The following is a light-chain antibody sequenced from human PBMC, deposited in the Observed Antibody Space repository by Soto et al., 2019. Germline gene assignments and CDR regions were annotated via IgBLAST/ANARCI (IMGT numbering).Light chain of an antibody. CDR3: QKYDHAPLT. V-gene: IGKV1-27*01. J-gene: IGKJ4*01. Sequence: DIQMTQSPSSLSASVGDRVTITCRASQGIGNYLAWYQQRPGKVPKLLIYAASTWQSGVPSRFSGSGSGPDFTLTISSLQPEDVATYYCQKYDHAPLTFGGGTKVDI. CDR1: QGIGNY. CDR2: AAS.